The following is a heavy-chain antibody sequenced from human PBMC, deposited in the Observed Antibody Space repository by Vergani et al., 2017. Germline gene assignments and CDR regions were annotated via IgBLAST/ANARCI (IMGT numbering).Heavy chain of an antibody. CDR2: IYTSGST. CDR1: GGSISSGSYY. D-gene: IGHD2-2*01. CDR3: AREAVPAAMWGVGGRGRNAFDI. V-gene: IGHV4-61*02. J-gene: IGHJ3*02. Sequence: QVQLQESGPGLVKPSQTLSLTCTVSGGSISSGSYYWSWIRQPAGKGLEWIGRIYTSGSTNYNPSLKSRVTMSVDTSKNQFSLKLSSVTAADTAVYYCAREAVPAAMWGVGGRGRNAFDIWGQGTMVTVSS.